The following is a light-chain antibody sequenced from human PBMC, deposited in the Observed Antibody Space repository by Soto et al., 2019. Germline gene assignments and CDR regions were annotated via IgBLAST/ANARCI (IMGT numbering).Light chain of an antibody. V-gene: IGKV3-15*01. CDR3: QQYKNCPPVT. CDR1: QSVGSN. CDR2: AAS. Sequence: ETVMTQSPATLSVSPGESATLSCRASQSVGSNLDWYQQKPGQAPRLLIYAASTRATGIPARFSVSGSGTEFTLTISSLQSEDFALYDCQQYKNCPPVTFGGGTKVEIK. J-gene: IGKJ4*01.